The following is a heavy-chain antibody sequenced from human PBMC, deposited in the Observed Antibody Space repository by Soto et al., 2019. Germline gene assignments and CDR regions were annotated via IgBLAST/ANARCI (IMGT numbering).Heavy chain of an antibody. V-gene: IGHV3-74*01. CDR3: KREPRTKVYFDY. CDR2: IDSDGSST. J-gene: IGHJ4*02. Sequence: PGGSLRLSCAASGCTFSNYWMHWVRQAPGKGLEWVSRIDSDGSSTSYADSVKGRFTIFRDNAKKTLHLQMNSLRAEDTAVYYCKREPRTKVYFDYWGQGPLVTVSS. CDR1: GCTFSNYW.